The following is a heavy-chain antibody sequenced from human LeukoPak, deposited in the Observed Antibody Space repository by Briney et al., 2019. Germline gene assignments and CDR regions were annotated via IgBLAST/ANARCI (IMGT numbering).Heavy chain of an antibody. CDR1: GGTFSSYA. CDR2: IIPIFGTA. V-gene: IGHV1-69*13. Sequence: SVEVSCKASGGTFSSYAISWVRQAPGQGLEWMGGIIPIFGTANYAQKFQGRVTITADESTSTAYMELSSLRSEDTAVYYCTTRYSSGWYDFDYWGQGTLVTVSS. D-gene: IGHD6-19*01. J-gene: IGHJ4*02. CDR3: TTRYSSGWYDFDY.